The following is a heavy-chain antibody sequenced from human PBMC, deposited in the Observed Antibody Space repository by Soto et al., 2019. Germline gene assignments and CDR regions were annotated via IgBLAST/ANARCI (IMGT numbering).Heavy chain of an antibody. CDR1: GGSISSSSYY. J-gene: IGHJ4*02. CDR2: IYYSGST. V-gene: IGHV4-39*02. Sequence: QLQLQESGPGLVKPSETLSLTCTVSGGSISSSSYYWGWIRQPPGKGLEWIGSIYYSGSTYYNPSLKSRVTISVDTSTNHFSLKLTSVTAADTAVYYSASTNPLYTSGSYSAYFDYWGQGTLVTVSP. CDR3: ASTNPLYTSGSYSAYFDY. D-gene: IGHD6-19*01.